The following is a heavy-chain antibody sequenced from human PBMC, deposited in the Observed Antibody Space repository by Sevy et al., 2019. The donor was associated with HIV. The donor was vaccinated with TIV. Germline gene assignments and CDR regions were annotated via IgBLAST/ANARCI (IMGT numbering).Heavy chain of an antibody. J-gene: IGHJ4*02. CDR3: AKWSELPSSPFDY. CDR2: ISGSGGST. Sequence: GGSLRLSCAASGFTFSNYAMSWVRQPPGKGLEWVSAISGSGGSTYYADSVKGRFTISRDNSKNTLFLQMNSLRAEDTAVYFCAKWSELPSSPFDYWGQGTLVTVSS. V-gene: IGHV3-23*01. D-gene: IGHD1-26*01. CDR1: GFTFSNYA.